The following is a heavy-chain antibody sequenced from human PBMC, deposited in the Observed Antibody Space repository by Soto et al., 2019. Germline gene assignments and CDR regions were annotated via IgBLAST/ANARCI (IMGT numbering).Heavy chain of an antibody. J-gene: IGHJ5*02. CDR1: GYTFTSYD. CDR3: ARGKQGYSSRFHNWFDP. Sequence: QVQLVQSGAEVKKPGASVKVSCKASGYTFTSYDINWVRQATGQGLEWMGWMNPNSGNTGYAQKFQGRVTMTRNTSLRTAYMELSSLRSEDTAVYYCARGKQGYSSRFHNWFDPSGQGTLVTVSS. CDR2: MNPNSGNT. V-gene: IGHV1-8*01. D-gene: IGHD6-13*01.